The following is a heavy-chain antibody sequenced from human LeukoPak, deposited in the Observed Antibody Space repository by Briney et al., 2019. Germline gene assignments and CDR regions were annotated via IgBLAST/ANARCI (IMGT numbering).Heavy chain of an antibody. CDR1: GYTFTSYD. Sequence: ASVKVSCKASGYTFTSYDINWVRQATGQGLEWMGWMNPNSGNTGYAQKFQGRVTITTDESTSTAYMELSSLRSEDTAVYYCASGYYDSSGYYHTDYWGQGTLVTVSS. J-gene: IGHJ4*02. CDR2: MNPNSGNT. D-gene: IGHD3-22*01. V-gene: IGHV1-8*01. CDR3: ASGYYDSSGYYHTDY.